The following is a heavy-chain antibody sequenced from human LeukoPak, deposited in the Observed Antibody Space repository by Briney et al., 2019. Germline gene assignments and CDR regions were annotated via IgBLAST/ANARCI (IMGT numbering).Heavy chain of an antibody. CDR1: GFTFSNAW. CDR2: IKSKTDGGTI. J-gene: IGHJ4*02. CDR3: FTLYCTTTSCRDY. V-gene: IGHV3-15*01. Sequence: GGSLRLSCAASGFTFSNAWMSWVRQAPGKGLEWVGRIKSKTDGGTIDYAAPVKGRFTISRDDSKNTLYLQMNSLKTEDTAVYYCFTLYCTTTSCRDYWGQGTLVIVSS. D-gene: IGHD2-2*01.